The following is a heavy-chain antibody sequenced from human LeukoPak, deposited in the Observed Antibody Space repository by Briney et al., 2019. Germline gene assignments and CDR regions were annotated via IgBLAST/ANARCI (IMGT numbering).Heavy chain of an antibody. D-gene: IGHD4-23*01. V-gene: IGHV4-61*02. CDR2: ICTSGST. J-gene: IGHJ4*02. CDR1: GGSISSSSYY. CDR3: ARGYGGNPWYFDY. Sequence: SETLSLTCTVSGGSISSSSYYWGWIRQPAGKGLEWIGRICTSGSTNYNPSLKSRVTMSVGTSKNQFSLKLSSVTAADTAVYYCARGYGGNPWYFDYWGQGTLVTVSS.